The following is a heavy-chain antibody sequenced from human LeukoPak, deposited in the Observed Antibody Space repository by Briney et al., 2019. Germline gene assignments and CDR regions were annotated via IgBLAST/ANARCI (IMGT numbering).Heavy chain of an antibody. V-gene: IGHV3-73*01. CDR1: GFTLSGSA. CDR3: TAYCSSTSCYRLDY. J-gene: IGHJ4*02. CDR2: IRSKANSYAT. Sequence: GGSLRLSCAASGFTLSGSAMHWVRQASGKGLEWVGRIRSKANSYATAYAASVKGRFTISRDDSKNTAYLQMNSLKTEDTAVYYCTAYCSSTSCYRLDYWGQGTLVTVSS. D-gene: IGHD2-2*02.